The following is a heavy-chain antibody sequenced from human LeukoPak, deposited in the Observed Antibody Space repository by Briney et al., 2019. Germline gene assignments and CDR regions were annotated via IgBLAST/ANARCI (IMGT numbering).Heavy chain of an antibody. D-gene: IGHD5-12*01. CDR1: GGSISSYY. CDR2: IYYSGST. CDR3: ARVGIVATIPQSYYFDY. Sequence: SETLSLTCTVSGGSISSYYWSWIRQPPGKGLEWIGYIYYSGSTNYNPSLKSRVTTSVDTSKNQFSLKLSSVTAADTAVYYCARVGIVATIPQSYYFDYWGQGTLVTVSS. J-gene: IGHJ4*02. V-gene: IGHV4-59*01.